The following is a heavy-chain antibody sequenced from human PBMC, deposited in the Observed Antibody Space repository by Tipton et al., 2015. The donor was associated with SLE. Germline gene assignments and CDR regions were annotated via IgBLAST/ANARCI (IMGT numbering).Heavy chain of an antibody. Sequence: LRLSCTVSGGPITSGGYYWSWLRQHPGKGLEWIGYIFSSGSTYYNPSLKNQITISVDTSKNRFSLELTSVTAADTAVYYCARDSCGGDCYGYYYMDVWGKGTTVTVSS. CDR3: ARDSCGGDCYGYYYMDV. CDR1: GGPITSGGYY. J-gene: IGHJ6*03. D-gene: IGHD2-21*01. CDR2: IFSSGST. V-gene: IGHV4-31*02.